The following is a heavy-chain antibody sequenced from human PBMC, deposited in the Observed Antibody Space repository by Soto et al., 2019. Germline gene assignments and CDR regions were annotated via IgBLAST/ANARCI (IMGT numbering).Heavy chain of an antibody. D-gene: IGHD3-9*01. Sequence: SETLSLTCTVSGGSISSGDYYWSWIRQPPGKGLEWIGYIYYSGSTYYNPSLKSRVTISVDTSKNQFSLKLSSVTAADTAVYYCARASTRPYYDILTGYNYYYYGVDVWGQGTTVTVSS. CDR1: GGSISSGDYY. J-gene: IGHJ6*02. CDR3: ARASTRPYYDILTGYNYYYYGVDV. CDR2: IYYSGST. V-gene: IGHV4-30-4*01.